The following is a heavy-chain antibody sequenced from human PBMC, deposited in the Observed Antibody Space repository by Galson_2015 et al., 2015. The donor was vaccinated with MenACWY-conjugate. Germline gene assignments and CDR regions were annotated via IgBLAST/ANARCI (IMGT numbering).Heavy chain of an antibody. D-gene: IGHD6-25*01. J-gene: IGHJ6*03. Sequence: SLRLSCAASGFTLGDYAMSWFRQAPGKGLEWVGFIRSKAYGGTTEYAASVRGRFTISRDDSNNSLYLQMNSLRAEDTAVYYCASSGAAANIYYYYYMDVWGKGTTVTVSS. CDR2: IRSKAYGGTT. CDR1: GFTLGDYA. V-gene: IGHV3-49*03. CDR3: ASSGAAANIYYYYYMDV.